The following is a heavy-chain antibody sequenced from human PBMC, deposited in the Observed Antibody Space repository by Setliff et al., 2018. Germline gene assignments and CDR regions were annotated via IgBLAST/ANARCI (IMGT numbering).Heavy chain of an antibody. CDR1: GYMFKRYG. Sequence: ASVKVSCKASGYMFKRYGINWMRQAPGQGFEWMGWISPYNDNTKSAQKFQDRITMTTDTTTSTSYMELSSLRFEDTALYYCARDTRDKFDTSGYYLSFDSWGQGTLVTVSS. J-gene: IGHJ4*02. V-gene: IGHV1-18*04. CDR2: ISPYNDNT. D-gene: IGHD3-22*01. CDR3: ARDTRDKFDTSGYYLSFDS.